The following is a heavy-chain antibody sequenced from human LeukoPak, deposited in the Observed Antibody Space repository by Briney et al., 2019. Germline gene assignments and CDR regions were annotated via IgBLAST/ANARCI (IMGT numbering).Heavy chain of an antibody. CDR3: AKGMSWFDP. CDR1: GFTFNSYG. V-gene: IGHV3-23*01. J-gene: IGHJ5*02. Sequence: AGGSLRLSCAASGFTFNSYGMTWVRQAPGKGLEWVSSISGSGGSTYYADSVKGRFTISRDNSENTVYLQMNSLRAEDTAVYYCAKGMSWFDPWSQGTLVTVSS. CDR2: ISGSGGST.